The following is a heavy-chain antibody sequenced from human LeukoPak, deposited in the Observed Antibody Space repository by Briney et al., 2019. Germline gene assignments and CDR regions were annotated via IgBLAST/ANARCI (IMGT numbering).Heavy chain of an antibody. V-gene: IGHV4-34*01. CDR1: GGSFSGYY. CDR3: ARGGVDYYGSGSYYKRKYYFDY. J-gene: IGHJ4*02. D-gene: IGHD3-10*01. Sequence: SETLSLTCAVYGGSFSGYYWSWIRQPPGKGLEWIWEINHSGSTNYNPSLKSRVTISVDTSKIQFSLKLSSVTAADTAVYYCARGGVDYYGSGSYYKRKYYFDYWGQGTLVTVSS. CDR2: INHSGST.